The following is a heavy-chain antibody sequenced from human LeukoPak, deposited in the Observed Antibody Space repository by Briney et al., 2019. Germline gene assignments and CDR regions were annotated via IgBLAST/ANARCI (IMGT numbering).Heavy chain of an antibody. D-gene: IGHD3-3*01. CDR3: ARGITIFGVAKS. V-gene: IGHV4-39*01. J-gene: IGHJ5*02. Sequence: PSETLSLTCAVSGGSISSSNSYWGWIRQAPGEGLEWIGSVYYTGSTSYNPSLRRRVTISVDTSTAQFSLKLNSVTAADTAVYYCARGITIFGVAKSWGQGTLVTVSS. CDR1: GGSISSSNSY. CDR2: VYYTGST.